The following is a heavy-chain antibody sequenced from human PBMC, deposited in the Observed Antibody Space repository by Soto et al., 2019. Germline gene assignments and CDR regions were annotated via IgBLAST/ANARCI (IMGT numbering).Heavy chain of an antibody. V-gene: IGHV5-51*01. CDR3: ARPFDTSGSYDF. CDR2: IYPDDSDT. J-gene: IGHJ4*02. Sequence: GESLKISCKGSGYSFTSYWNGWVRQMPGKGLECMGIIYPDDSDTRYSPSFQGQVTISADRSINTAYLQWDSLKASDTAMYYCARPFDTSGSYDFWGQGTLVTGSS. CDR1: GYSFTSYW. D-gene: IGHD6-19*01.